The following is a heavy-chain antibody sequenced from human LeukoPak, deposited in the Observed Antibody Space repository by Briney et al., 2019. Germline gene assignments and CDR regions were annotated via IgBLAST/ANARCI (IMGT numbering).Heavy chain of an antibody. Sequence: VXVSYRASGYTFTDYYMHWVGQAPGQGCEGMGWINANDGDKNYTQKFQGRLTMTRDTSISTPHMEVSRLRSDDTAVYYCARANFLYCSSSTCLFDYWGQGTLVTVSS. CDR2: INANDGDK. V-gene: IGHV1-2*02. D-gene: IGHD2-2*01. CDR3: ARANFLYCSSSTCLFDY. CDR1: GYTFTDYY. J-gene: IGHJ4*02.